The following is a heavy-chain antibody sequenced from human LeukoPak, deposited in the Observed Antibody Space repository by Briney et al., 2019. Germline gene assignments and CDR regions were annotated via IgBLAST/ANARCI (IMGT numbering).Heavy chain of an antibody. CDR3: ARVCAVRGHYYYYYMDV. CDR1: GGSFSGYY. J-gene: IGHJ6*03. Sequence: SETLSLTCAVYGGSFSGYYWSWIRQPPGKGLEWIGEINHSGSTNYNPSLKSRVTISVDTSKNQFSLKLSSETAADTAVYYCARVCAVRGHYYYYYMDVWGKGTTVTISS. CDR2: INHSGST. V-gene: IGHV4-34*01. D-gene: IGHD3-10*01.